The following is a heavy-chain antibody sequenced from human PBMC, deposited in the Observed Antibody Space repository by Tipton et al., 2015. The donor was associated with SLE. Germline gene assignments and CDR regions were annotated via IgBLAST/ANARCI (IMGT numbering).Heavy chain of an antibody. CDR2: IYNSGST. Sequence: TLSLTCTVSGGSISSHYWSWIRQPPGKGLEWIGYIYNSGSTNYNPTLKSRVTISVDTSKNQFSLKLSSVTAAATAVYYCARQLFDRLDIWGRGTMVTVS. V-gene: IGHV4-59*11. J-gene: IGHJ3*02. D-gene: IGHD3-9*01. CDR1: GGSISSHY. CDR3: ARQLFDRLDI.